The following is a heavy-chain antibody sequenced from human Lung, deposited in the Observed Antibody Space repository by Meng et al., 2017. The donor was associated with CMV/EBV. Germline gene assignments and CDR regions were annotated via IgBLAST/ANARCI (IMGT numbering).Heavy chain of an antibody. CDR2: ISSSSYI. D-gene: IGHD3-3*01. J-gene: IGHJ4*02. Sequence: GGSLRLXCAASGFTFSSYSMNWVRQAPGKGLEWVSSISSSSYIYYADSMKGRFTISRDNAKNSLYLQMNSLRAEDTAVYYCARYYDFWSGYQVANYYFDYWXQGTLVTVSS. V-gene: IGHV3-21*01. CDR1: GFTFSSYS. CDR3: ARYYDFWSGYQVANYYFDY.